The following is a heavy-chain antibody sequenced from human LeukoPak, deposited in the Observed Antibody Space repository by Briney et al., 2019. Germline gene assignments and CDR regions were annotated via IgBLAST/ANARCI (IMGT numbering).Heavy chain of an antibody. V-gene: IGHV3-48*02. CDR1: GFTFSSYS. CDR2: ISTGSSTI. Sequence: PGGSLRLSCAASGFTFSSYSMIWVRQAPGKGLEWVSYISTGSSTIYYADSVKGRFTISRDNAKNSLYLQMNSQRDEDTAVYYCARDVERTGGTYYYGSGSPRGWGQGTLVTVSS. D-gene: IGHD3-10*01. J-gene: IGHJ4*02. CDR3: ARDVERTGGTYYYGSGSPRG.